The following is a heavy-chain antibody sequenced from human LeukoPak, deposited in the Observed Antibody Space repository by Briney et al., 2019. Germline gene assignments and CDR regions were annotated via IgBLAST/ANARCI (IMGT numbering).Heavy chain of an antibody. V-gene: IGHV3-23*01. Sequence: QPGGTLRLSCAASGFTFSSYGMSWVRQAPGKGLEWVSAISGSGGSTYYADSVKGRFTISRDNSKNTLYLQMNSLRAEDTAVYYCAKEPHYGDYGIFDYWGQGTLVTVSS. CDR1: GFTFSSYG. D-gene: IGHD4-17*01. J-gene: IGHJ4*02. CDR2: ISGSGGST. CDR3: AKEPHYGDYGIFDY.